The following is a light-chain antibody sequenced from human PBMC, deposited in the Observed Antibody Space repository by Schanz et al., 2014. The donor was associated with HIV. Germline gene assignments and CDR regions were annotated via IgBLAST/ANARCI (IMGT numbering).Light chain of an antibody. Sequence: QSVLTQPPSVSAAPGQKVTISCSGSSSNIGNKYVSWYQQFPGTAPKLLIYDNNQRPSGIPARFAGSKSDTSATLGITGLQTGDEADYYCGTWDNSLTAVVFGGGTKLTVL. CDR3: GTWDNSLTAVV. V-gene: IGLV1-51*01. CDR2: DNN. J-gene: IGLJ2*01. CDR1: SSNIGNKY.